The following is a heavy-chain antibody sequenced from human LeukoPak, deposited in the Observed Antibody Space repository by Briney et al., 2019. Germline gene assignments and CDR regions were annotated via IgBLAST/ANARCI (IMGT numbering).Heavy chain of an antibody. J-gene: IGHJ4*02. CDR1: GFTFSSYS. D-gene: IGHD6-19*01. CDR2: ISSSSSTI. Sequence: GGSLRLACAASGFTFSSYSMNWVSQAPGKGLEWVAYISSSSSTIYYADSVKGRFTISRDNAKNSLYLQMNSLRAEDTAVYYCARDPPHSSGWSLYFDYWGQGTLVTVSS. CDR3: ARDPPHSSGWSLYFDY. V-gene: IGHV3-48*04.